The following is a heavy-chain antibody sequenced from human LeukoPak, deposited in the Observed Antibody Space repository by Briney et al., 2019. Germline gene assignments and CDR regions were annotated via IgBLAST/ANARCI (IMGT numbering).Heavy chain of an antibody. V-gene: IGHV1-69*06. CDR3: ARAYYDFWSGYYLSSPWFDP. D-gene: IGHD3-3*01. Sequence: ASVKVSCKASGGTFSSYAISWVRQAPGQGLEWMGGIIPIFGTANYAQRFQGRVTITADKSTSTAYMELSSLRSEDTAVYYCARAYYDFWSGYYLSSPWFDPWGQGTLVTVSS. CDR2: IIPIFGTA. CDR1: GGTFSSYA. J-gene: IGHJ5*02.